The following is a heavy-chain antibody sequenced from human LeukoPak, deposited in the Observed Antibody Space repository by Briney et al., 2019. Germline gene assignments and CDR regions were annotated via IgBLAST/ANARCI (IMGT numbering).Heavy chain of an antibody. CDR1: GGSFSGHY. Sequence: SETLSLTCAVYGGSFSGHYWSWIRQPPGKGLEWIGEINHSGSTNYNPSLKSRVTISVDTSKNQFSLKLSSVTAADTAVYYCARGGAVAGSPLNWYFDLWGRGTLVTVSS. D-gene: IGHD6-19*01. J-gene: IGHJ2*01. CDR2: INHSGST. V-gene: IGHV4-34*01. CDR3: ARGGAVAGSPLNWYFDL.